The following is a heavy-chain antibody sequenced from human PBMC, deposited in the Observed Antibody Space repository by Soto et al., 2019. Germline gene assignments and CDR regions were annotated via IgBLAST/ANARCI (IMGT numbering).Heavy chain of an antibody. D-gene: IGHD5-18*01. CDR3: AREVDRALVGSPHYFDY. CDR1: GFSFSDYY. Sequence: QVQLVESGGGLVKPGGSLRLSCAASGFSFSDYYMTWIRQAPGQGLEWVSYISSRSGTIFYADSVKGRFTLSRDNSKNSMYLQMNSLRPEDTAVYYCAREVDRALVGSPHYFDYWGQGTLVTGSS. J-gene: IGHJ4*02. CDR2: ISSRSGTI. V-gene: IGHV3-11*01.